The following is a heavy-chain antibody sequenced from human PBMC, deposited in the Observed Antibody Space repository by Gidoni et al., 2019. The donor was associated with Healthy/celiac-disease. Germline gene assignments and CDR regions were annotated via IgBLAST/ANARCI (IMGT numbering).Heavy chain of an antibody. CDR3: ARDHDIVVVTATHTPDC. CDR2: INPSGGST. CDR1: GYTLTSYY. V-gene: IGHV1-46*01. Sequence: QVQLVQSGAEVKKPGASVKVSFKAYGYTLTSYYMHWVRQAPGQGLEWMGIINPSGGSTSYAQKFQGRVTMTRDTSTSTVYMELSSLRSEDTAVYYCARDHDIVVVTATHTPDCWGQGTLVTVSS. J-gene: IGHJ4*02. D-gene: IGHD2-21*02.